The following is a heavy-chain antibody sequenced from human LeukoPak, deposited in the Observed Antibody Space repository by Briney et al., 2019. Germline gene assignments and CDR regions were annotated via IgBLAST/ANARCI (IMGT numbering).Heavy chain of an antibody. Sequence: SETLSLTSTVSGYSISSGYYWGWIRQPPGKGLEWVGSIYHGGSTYYNPSLKSRVTISVDTSKNQFSLKVISVTAADTAVYYCARASGGGRSYYGGAFDIWGQGTMVTVSS. D-gene: IGHD1-26*01. CDR3: ARASGGGRSYYGGAFDI. CDR2: IYHGGST. J-gene: IGHJ3*02. CDR1: GYSISSGYY. V-gene: IGHV4-38-2*02.